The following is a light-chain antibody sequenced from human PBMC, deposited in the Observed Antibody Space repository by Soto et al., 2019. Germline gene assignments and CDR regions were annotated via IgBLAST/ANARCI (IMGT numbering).Light chain of an antibody. CDR1: NIGSQS. CDR2: DDR. V-gene: IGLV3-21*02. CDR3: QVWDSSRDQGL. J-gene: IGLJ1*01. Sequence: SYELTQPPSESVAPGQTARITCGGNNIGSQSVHWYQQKPGQAPVLVLYDDRGRPSGIPERFSGSKSGNTATLTISRVAAGDEADYYCQVWDSSRDQGLFGTRTKLTVL.